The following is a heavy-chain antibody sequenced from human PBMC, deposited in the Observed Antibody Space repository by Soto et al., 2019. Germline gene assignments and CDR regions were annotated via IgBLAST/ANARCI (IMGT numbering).Heavy chain of an antibody. V-gene: IGHV1-24*01. Sequence: ASVKVSCKVSGYTLTELSMHWVRQAPGKGLEWMGGFDPEDGETIYAQKFQGRVTMTEDTSTDTAYMELSSLRSEDTAVYYCATLLSNYDSSGYYQPNYYFDYWGQGTLVTVSS. D-gene: IGHD3-22*01. CDR1: GYTLTELS. CDR3: ATLLSNYDSSGYYQPNYYFDY. J-gene: IGHJ4*02. CDR2: FDPEDGET.